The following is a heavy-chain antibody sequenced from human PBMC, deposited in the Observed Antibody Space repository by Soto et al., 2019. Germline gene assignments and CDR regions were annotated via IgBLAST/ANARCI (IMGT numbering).Heavy chain of an antibody. V-gene: IGHV1-18*01. CDR2: ISGYNGNT. Sequence: ASVKVSCKASGYTFSSYGITWVRQAPGQGLEWMGWISGYNGNTNYAQKLQGRVTMSTDTSTNTAYMDLTSLRSDDTAVYYCARGQKSASWSYLWENWFDPWGQGTLVTVSS. CDR1: GYTFSSYG. J-gene: IGHJ5*02. D-gene: IGHD3-10*01. CDR3: ARGQKSASWSYLWENWFDP.